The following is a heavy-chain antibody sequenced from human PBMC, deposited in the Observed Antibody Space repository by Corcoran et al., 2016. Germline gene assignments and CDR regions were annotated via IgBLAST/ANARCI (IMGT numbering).Heavy chain of an antibody. J-gene: IGHJ6*02. CDR3: ARVLNYDDVWGSDRLKYGMDV. V-gene: IGHV4-61*01. CDR1: GGSVSSGSYY. CDR2: IYYSGST. Sequence: QVQLQESGPGLVKPSETLSLTCTVSGGSVSSGSYYWSWIRQPPGKGLEWIGYIYYSGSTNYNPSLRSRVIISIATSKNQFSLKLSSVTAVDTAVYYCARVLNYDDVWGSDRLKYGMDVWGQGTTVTVSS. D-gene: IGHD3-16*02.